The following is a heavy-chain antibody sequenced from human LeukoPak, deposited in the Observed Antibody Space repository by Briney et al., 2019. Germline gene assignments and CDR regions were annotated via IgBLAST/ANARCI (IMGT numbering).Heavy chain of an antibody. V-gene: IGHV4-31*03. D-gene: IGHD2-2*01. CDR1: GGSISSGGYY. Sequence: SQTLSLTCTVSGGSISSGGYYWSRIRQHPGKGLEWIGYIYYSGSTYYNPSLKSRVTISVDMSKNQFSLKLSSVTAADTAVYYCARVVQVPAVYFDFWGQGTLVTVSS. CDR2: IYYSGST. CDR3: ARVVQVPAVYFDF. J-gene: IGHJ4*02.